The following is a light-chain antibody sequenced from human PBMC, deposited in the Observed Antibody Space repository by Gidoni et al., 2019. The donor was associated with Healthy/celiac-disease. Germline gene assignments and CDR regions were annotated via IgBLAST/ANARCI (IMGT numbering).Light chain of an antibody. V-gene: IGLV4-69*01. CDR2: LNSDGSQ. CDR3: QTWGTGIRL. Sequence: QLVLTQTPSASASLGASVKLTCTLSSGHSSYAITWHQQQPGKGPRYLMKLNSDGSQSKGDGIPDRFSGSSSGAERYLTISSLQSEDEADYYCQTWGTGIRLFGGGTKLTVL. CDR1: SGHSSYA. J-gene: IGLJ3*02.